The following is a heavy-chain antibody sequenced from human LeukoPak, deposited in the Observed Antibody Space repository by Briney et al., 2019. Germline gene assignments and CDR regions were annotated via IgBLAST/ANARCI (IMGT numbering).Heavy chain of an antibody. V-gene: IGHV4-39*01. CDR2: IYYSGST. CDR3: ARVGSSWVTVFDY. CDR1: GGSISSSSYY. D-gene: IGHD6-13*01. J-gene: IGHJ4*02. Sequence: SETLSLTCTVSGGSISSSSYYWGWIRQPPGKGLEWIGSIYYSGSTYYNPSLKSRVTISVDTSKNQFSLKLSSVAAADTAVYYCARVGSSWVTVFDYWGQGTLVTVSS.